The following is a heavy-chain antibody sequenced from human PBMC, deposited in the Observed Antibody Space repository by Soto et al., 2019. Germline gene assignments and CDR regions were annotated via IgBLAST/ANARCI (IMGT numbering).Heavy chain of an antibody. CDR3: ARVGGYYGMDV. D-gene: IGHD1-26*01. CDR2: IYYSGST. J-gene: IGHJ6*02. Sequence: XETLSLTCTVAGCSISSYYWSWIRQPPGKGLEWIGYIYYSGSTNYNPSLKSRVTISVDTSKNQFSLKLSSVTAADTAVYYCARVGGYYGMDVWGQGTTVTVSS. CDR1: GCSISSYY. V-gene: IGHV4-59*01.